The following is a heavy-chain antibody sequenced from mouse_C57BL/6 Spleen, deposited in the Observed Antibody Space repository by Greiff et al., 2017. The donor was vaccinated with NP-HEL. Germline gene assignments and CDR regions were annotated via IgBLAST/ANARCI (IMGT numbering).Heavy chain of an antibody. CDR3: ARKDDYGSGYFDY. D-gene: IGHD1-1*01. CDR2: IYPGDGDT. V-gene: IGHV1-82*01. CDR1: GYAFSSSW. J-gene: IGHJ2*01. Sequence: VKLQQSGPELVKPGASVKISCKASGYAFSSSWMNWVKQRPGKGLEWIGRIYPGDGDTNYNGKFKGNATLTADKSSSTAYMQLSSLTSEDSAVYFCARKDDYGSGYFDYWGQGTTLTVSS.